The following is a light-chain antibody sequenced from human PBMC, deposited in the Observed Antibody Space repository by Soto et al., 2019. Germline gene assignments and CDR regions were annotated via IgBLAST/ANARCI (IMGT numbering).Light chain of an antibody. CDR3: GSYTSTDTPFV. CDR1: STDVGGYNY. Sequence: SVLSPPSSLSGSPGQSITISCTGTSTDVGGYNYVSWYQHHPGKGPKLIIYEVSNRPSGVSGRFSGSKSGNKAPLIISNLEAEDESDYYCGSYTSTDTPFVFGTGTKVTVL. V-gene: IGLV2-14*01. J-gene: IGLJ1*01. CDR2: EVS.